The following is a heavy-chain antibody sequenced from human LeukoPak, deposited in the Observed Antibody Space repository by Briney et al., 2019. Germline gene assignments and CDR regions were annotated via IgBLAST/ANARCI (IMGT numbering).Heavy chain of an antibody. CDR1: GFTFSSYA. CDR2: ISYDGSNK. CDR3: ARDGLVGATNYYYYMDV. V-gene: IGHV3-30-3*01. D-gene: IGHD1-26*01. Sequence: GGSLRLSCAASGFTFSSYAMHWVRQAPGKGLEWVAVISYDGSNKYYADSVKGRFTISRDNSKNTLYLQMNSLRAEDTAVYYCARDGLVGATNYYYYMDVWGKGTTVTVSS. J-gene: IGHJ6*03.